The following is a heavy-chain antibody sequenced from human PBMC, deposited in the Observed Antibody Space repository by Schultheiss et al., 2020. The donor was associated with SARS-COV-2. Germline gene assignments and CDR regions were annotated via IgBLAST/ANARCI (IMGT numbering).Heavy chain of an antibody. Sequence: SETLSLTCSVSSASVTSYYWSWIRQPAGKGLEWIGYIYYSGSTNYNPSLKSRVTTSVDTSKNQFSLKLTSVTAADTAIYYCVRHTPGQQGRFFDWSFDYWGQGTLVTVSS. CDR1: SASVTSYY. CDR2: IYYSGST. CDR3: VRHTPGQQGRFFDWSFDY. J-gene: IGHJ4*02. V-gene: IGHV4-59*08. D-gene: IGHD3-9*01.